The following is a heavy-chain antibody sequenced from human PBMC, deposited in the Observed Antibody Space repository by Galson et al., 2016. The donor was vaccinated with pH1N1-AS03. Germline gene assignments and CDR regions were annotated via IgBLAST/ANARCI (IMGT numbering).Heavy chain of an antibody. D-gene: IGHD4-11*01. Sequence: SLRLACAASEITLSSAWMSWGRQAPGKGREWVANTNQDGSHKDYVDSVKGRFTISRDNAKRSLSLQMNSLRAEDTAVYYCAKDSYSKADCWGPGTLFPVSS. V-gene: IGHV3-7*03. CDR3: AKDSYSKADC. CDR2: TNQDGSHK. J-gene: IGHJ4*02. CDR1: EITLSSAW.